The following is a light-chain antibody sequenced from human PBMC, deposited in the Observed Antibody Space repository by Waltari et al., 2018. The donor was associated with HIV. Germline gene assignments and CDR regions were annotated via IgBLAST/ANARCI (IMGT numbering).Light chain of an antibody. Sequence: QLGLTQPPSVSGAPGPNVTITCTPTVSKFGASVDVHRYFHSPGTAPRLLIYGDSIRSSGVPDRFSGAKSDYEASLTVLRLQIEDEAFYYCQSYDHTVDSRVFGGGTRLTVL. CDR2: GDS. CDR1: VSKFGASVD. J-gene: IGLJ3*02. V-gene: IGLV1-40*01. CDR3: QSYDHTVDSRV.